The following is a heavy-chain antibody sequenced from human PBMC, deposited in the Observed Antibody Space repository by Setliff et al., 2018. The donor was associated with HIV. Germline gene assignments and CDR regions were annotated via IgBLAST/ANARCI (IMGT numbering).Heavy chain of an antibody. V-gene: IGHV3-48*04. Sequence: PGGSLRLSCAASGFTFSSYSMNWVRQAPGKGLEWVSYISSGSSTIYYADSVKGRFTISRDNAKNSLYLQMNSLRAEDTAVYYCARGYSSSWYSADWYFDLWGRGTLVTVSS. CDR1: GFTFSSYS. CDR2: ISSGSSTI. D-gene: IGHD6-13*01. J-gene: IGHJ2*01. CDR3: ARGYSSSWYSADWYFDL.